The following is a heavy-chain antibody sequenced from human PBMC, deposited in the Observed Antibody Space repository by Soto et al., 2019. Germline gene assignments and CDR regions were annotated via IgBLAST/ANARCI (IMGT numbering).Heavy chain of an antibody. CDR2: IYHSGST. Sequence: SETLSLTCAVSCGSISSSNWWSWVRQPPGKGLEWIGEIYHSGSTNYNPSLKSRVTISVDKSKNQFSLKLSSVTAADTAVYYCARGFPKGLRAKGMDVWGQGTTVTVSS. J-gene: IGHJ6*02. CDR3: ARGFPKGLRAKGMDV. D-gene: IGHD5-12*01. V-gene: IGHV4-4*02. CDR1: CGSISSSNW.